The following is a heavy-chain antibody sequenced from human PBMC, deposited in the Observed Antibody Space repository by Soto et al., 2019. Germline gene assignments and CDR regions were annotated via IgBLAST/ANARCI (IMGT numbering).Heavy chain of an antibody. CDR1: GYDFNTNW. V-gene: IGHV5-51*01. J-gene: IGHJ4*01. CDR2: MYPGDSDT. Sequence: VQSGPEVRKPGESLKISCRGSGYDFNTNWFGWVRQLPGKGLELVGIMYPGDSDTRYNPSLQGHVTLSADVTFSTAFLQWRSLKTADTGMYFCARLPRDCNKTSCYYADHWGHGTQVTVSS. D-gene: IGHD2-2*01. CDR3: ARLPRDCNKTSCYYADH.